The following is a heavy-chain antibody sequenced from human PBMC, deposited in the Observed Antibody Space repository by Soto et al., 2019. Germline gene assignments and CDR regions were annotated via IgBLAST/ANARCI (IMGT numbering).Heavy chain of an antibody. CDR1: GGSVSSGSYY. CDR2: IYYSGST. Sequence: SETLSLTCTVSGGSVSSGSYYWSWIRQPPGKGLEWIGYIYYSGSTNYNPSLKSRVTISVDTSKNQFSLKLSSVTAADTAVYYCARVVSGYDWARYYYYMDVWGKGTTVTVSS. V-gene: IGHV4-61*01. D-gene: IGHD5-12*01. CDR3: ARVVSGYDWARYYYYMDV. J-gene: IGHJ6*03.